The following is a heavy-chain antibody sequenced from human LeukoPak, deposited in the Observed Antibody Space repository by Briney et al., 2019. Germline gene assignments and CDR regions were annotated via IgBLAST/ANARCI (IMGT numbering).Heavy chain of an antibody. J-gene: IGHJ4*02. CDR2: IYYSGST. Sequence: PSETLSLTCTVSGGSISSYYWTWIRQPPGKGLEWIGYIYYSGSTKYNPSLKSRVTMSLDTSKNQLSLKLTSVTAADTAVYYCAVLGNYALDYWGQGTLVTVSS. CDR1: GGSISSYY. CDR3: AVLGNYALDY. D-gene: IGHD3-16*01. V-gene: IGHV4-59*03.